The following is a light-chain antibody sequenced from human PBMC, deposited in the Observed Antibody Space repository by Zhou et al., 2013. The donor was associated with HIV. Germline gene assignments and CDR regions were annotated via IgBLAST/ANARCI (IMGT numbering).Light chain of an antibody. Sequence: DIQMTQSPSTLSASVGDSVTITCRASQSISTWLAWYQQEPGKAPKLLIYKASSLEGGVPSRFSGSGSGTEFTLTISSLQPDDFATYYCQQYNSHSRPFGQGTKVEIK. V-gene: IGKV1-5*03. J-gene: IGKJ1*01. CDR3: QQYNSHSRP. CDR2: KAS. CDR1: QSISTW.